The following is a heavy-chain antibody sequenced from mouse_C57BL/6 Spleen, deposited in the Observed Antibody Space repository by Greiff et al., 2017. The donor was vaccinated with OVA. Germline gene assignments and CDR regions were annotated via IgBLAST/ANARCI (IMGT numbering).Heavy chain of an antibody. CDR3: ARREYFDY. CDR2: ISRGSSTI. V-gene: IGHV5-17*01. CDR1: GFTFSDYG. J-gene: IGHJ2*01. Sequence: EVKLMESGGGLVKPGGSLKLSCAASGFTFSDYGMHWVRQAPEKGLEWVAYISRGSSTIYYADTVKGRFTITRDNAKNTLFLQMTSLRSEDTAMYYCARREYFDYWGQGTTLTVSS.